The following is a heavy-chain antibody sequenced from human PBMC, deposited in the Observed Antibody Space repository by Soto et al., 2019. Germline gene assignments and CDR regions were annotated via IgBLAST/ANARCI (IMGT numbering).Heavy chain of an antibody. D-gene: IGHD2-2*01. Sequence: QVQLQESGPGLVKPSETLSVICTVSGGSISGYYWSWIRQPPGKGLEWIGYIYYTGTTTYNPSLKSRLTMSVDRSKNQFSLKLSFVTVADTAVYYCARHAQERRRYCSSTTCLPFDYWGQGTLVTVSS. J-gene: IGHJ4*02. CDR3: ARHAQERRRYCSSTTCLPFDY. V-gene: IGHV4-59*08. CDR2: IYYTGTT. CDR1: GGSISGYY.